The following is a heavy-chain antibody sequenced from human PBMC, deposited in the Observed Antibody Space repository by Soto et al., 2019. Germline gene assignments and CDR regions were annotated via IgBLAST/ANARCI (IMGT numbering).Heavy chain of an antibody. V-gene: IGHV1-69*13. CDR1: GGTFSSYA. Sequence: SVKVSCKASGGTFSSYAISWVRQAPGQGLEWMGGIIPIFGTANYAQKFQGRVTITADESTSTAYMELSSLRSEDTAVYYCASDCSSTSCYNRYYYYGMDVWGQGTTVTVSS. CDR2: IIPIFGTA. D-gene: IGHD2-2*02. J-gene: IGHJ6*02. CDR3: ASDCSSTSCYNRYYYYGMDV.